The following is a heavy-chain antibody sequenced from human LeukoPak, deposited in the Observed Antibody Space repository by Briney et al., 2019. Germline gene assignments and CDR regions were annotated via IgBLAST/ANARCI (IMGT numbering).Heavy chain of an antibody. Sequence: PSEALSLTCTVSGGPISSYYWRWIRQPPGKGLEWIEYIYYSGSTNYNPSLKSRVTISVDTSKNQFSLKLSSVTAADTAVYYCARVSGTGFRSVYYFDYWGQGTLVTVSS. V-gene: IGHV4-59*01. CDR1: GGPISSYY. CDR2: IYYSGST. D-gene: IGHD5-12*01. J-gene: IGHJ4*02. CDR3: ARVSGTGFRSVYYFDY.